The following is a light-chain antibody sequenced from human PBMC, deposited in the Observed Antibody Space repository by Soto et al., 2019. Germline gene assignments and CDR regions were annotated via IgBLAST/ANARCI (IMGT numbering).Light chain of an antibody. V-gene: IGKV3-20*01. CDR2: GAS. CDR1: QSVSASY. Sequence: EIVLTQSPGTLSLSPGARVTLSCRASQSVSASYLAWYQQKPGQAPRLLIYGASSRDTGISDRFSGSGSGTDFTLTSSRLEPEDFAVYYCQQYGSSPPWTFGQGTKVEIK. CDR3: QQYGSSPPWT. J-gene: IGKJ1*01.